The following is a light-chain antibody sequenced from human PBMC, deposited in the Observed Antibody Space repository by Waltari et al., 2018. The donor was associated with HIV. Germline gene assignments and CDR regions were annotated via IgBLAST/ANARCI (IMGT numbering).Light chain of an antibody. Sequence: SSVLTQPPSVSVAPGQTARIPCGGPNMGSKSVHWYQQRPGQATVLVVYDDRVRPSGIPGRFSGSHSWNTATLTISRFEAGDEADYYCHVWNSTSDLGVFGGGTQLTVL. CDR1: NMGSKS. CDR2: DDR. J-gene: IGLJ7*01. CDR3: HVWNSTSDLGV. V-gene: IGLV3-21*02.